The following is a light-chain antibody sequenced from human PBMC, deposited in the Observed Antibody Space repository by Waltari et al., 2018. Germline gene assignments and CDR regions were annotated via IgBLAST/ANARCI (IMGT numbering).Light chain of an antibody. V-gene: IGLV2-14*03. CDR2: DVN. J-gene: IGLJ2*01. Sequence: QSALTQPASVSGSPGQSITISCTGTSSDVGGYDYVSWYQQHPNKTPSLLIYDVNNRASGVFDRFSGSKSGNTASLTISGLQAEDEADYYCSSYTSRNTLLFGGGTKVTAL. CDR3: SSYTSRNTLL. CDR1: SSDVGGYDY.